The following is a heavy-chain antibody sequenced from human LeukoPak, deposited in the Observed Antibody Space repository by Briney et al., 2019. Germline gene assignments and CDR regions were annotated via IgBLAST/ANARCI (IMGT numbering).Heavy chain of an antibody. CDR3: ARAELVVVPAAIPPYYYYYYMDV. CDR1: GCTFTSYG. Sequence: GASVKVSCKASGCTFTSYGISWVRQAPGRGLEWMGWISAYNGNTNYAQKLQGRVTMTTDTSTSTAYMELRSLRSDDTAVYYCARAELVVVPAAIPPYYYYYYMDVWGKGTTVTVSS. D-gene: IGHD2-2*01. V-gene: IGHV1-18*01. CDR2: ISAYNGNT. J-gene: IGHJ6*03.